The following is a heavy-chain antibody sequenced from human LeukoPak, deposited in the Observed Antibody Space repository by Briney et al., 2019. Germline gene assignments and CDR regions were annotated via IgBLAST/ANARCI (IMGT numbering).Heavy chain of an antibody. D-gene: IGHD5-24*01. CDR2: INGDGRNI. Sequence: GGSLRLSCVASGFTFSSYWMHWVRQDPRKGLVWVSRINGDGRNINYADSVRGRFTISRDNSKNTLYLQMDSLRADDTAVYYCASSLLATMGPLFYWGLGALVTVSS. CDR1: GFTFSSYW. CDR3: ASSLLATMGPLFY. V-gene: IGHV3-74*01. J-gene: IGHJ4*02.